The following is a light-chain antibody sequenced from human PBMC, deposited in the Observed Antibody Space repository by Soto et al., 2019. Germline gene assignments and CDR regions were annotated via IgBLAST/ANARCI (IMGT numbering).Light chain of an antibody. Sequence: DIQMTQSPSSLSASVGDRVTITCRASQGIRNYLAWYQQKPGKVPMLLIYAASTLQSGVPSRISGSGSGTDFTLTISSLQPEDVATYYCQKDNSPPVTFGGGPKVEIK. V-gene: IGKV1-27*01. CDR1: QGIRNY. CDR3: QKDNSPPVT. J-gene: IGKJ4*01. CDR2: AAS.